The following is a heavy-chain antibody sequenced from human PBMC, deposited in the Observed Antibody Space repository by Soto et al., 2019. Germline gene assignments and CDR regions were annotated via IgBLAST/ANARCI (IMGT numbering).Heavy chain of an antibody. D-gene: IGHD1-1*01. CDR3: EVTTGY. CDR2: MSPDSVNT. CDR1: GYTFTDYD. V-gene: IGHV1-8*02. Sequence: QVQVVQSRAEVKKPGASVRVSCKTSGYTFTDYDINWVRQAAGQGLEYMGWMSPDSVNTGYSQQFQGRVTMTNNTSTSTAYMELSSLTSEDTAVYYCEVTTGYWGQGTMVTVSS. J-gene: IGHJ4*02.